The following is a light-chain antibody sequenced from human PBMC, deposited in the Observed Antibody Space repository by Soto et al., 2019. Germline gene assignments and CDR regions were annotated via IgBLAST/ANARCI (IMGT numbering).Light chain of an antibody. CDR3: SSYAGSSTYV. Sequence: QSALTQPASVSGSPGQSITISCTGTSSDIGSYNRVSWYQQPPGTAPKLIIYEVNNRPSGVPDRFSGSKSGNTASLTISGLQAEDEADYYCSSYAGSSTYVFGTGTKLTVL. V-gene: IGLV2-18*02. CDR1: SSDIGSYNR. CDR2: EVN. J-gene: IGLJ1*01.